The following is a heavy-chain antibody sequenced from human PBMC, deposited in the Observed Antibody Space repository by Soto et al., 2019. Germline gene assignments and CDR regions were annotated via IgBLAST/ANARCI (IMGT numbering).Heavy chain of an antibody. D-gene: IGHD3-3*01. Sequence: SETLSLTCTVSGGSISSYYWSWIRLPPGKGLEWIGYIYYSGSTNYNPSLKSRVTISVDTSKNQFSLKLSSVTAAESAVYFCSRSEGFWSGYFDFRGQGTLVTVSS. V-gene: IGHV4-59*01. J-gene: IGHJ4*02. CDR2: IYYSGST. CDR3: SRSEGFWSGYFDF. CDR1: GGSISSYY.